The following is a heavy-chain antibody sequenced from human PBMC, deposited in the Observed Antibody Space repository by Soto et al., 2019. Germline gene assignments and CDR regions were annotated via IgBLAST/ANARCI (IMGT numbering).Heavy chain of an antibody. CDR1: GFTFSSYA. Sequence: GRSLRLSCAASGFTFSSYAMSWVRQAPGKGLEWVSAISGSGGSTYYADSVKGRFTISRDNSKNTLYLQMNSLRAEDTAVYYCAKDLEEVVAEYFQHWGQGTLVTVSS. D-gene: IGHD2-15*01. CDR3: AKDLEEVVAEYFQH. V-gene: IGHV3-23*01. J-gene: IGHJ1*01. CDR2: ISGSGGST.